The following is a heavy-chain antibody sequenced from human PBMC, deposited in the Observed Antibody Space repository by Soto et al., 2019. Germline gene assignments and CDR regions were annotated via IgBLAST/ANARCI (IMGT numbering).Heavy chain of an antibody. CDR1: GFTFSLSN. Sequence: EVQLVESGGGLVKPGESLRLSCAASGFTFSLSNMNWVRQAPGKGLEWVASISGSSSYIYYADSVKGRFTISRDNAKNALYLQMNSLKADDTAVYYCAREGDSTGYYYGIYFAYWGQGNQVTVSS. V-gene: IGHV3-21*01. CDR3: AREGDSTGYYYGIYFAY. J-gene: IGHJ4*02. D-gene: IGHD3-22*01. CDR2: ISGSSSYI.